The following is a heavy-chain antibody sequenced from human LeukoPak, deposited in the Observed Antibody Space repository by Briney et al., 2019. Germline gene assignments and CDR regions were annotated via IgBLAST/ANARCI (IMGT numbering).Heavy chain of an antibody. CDR3: ARHEYSSSWHYFDW. Sequence: KPSETLSLTCTVSGGSIRSYYWSWIRQPPGKGLEWIGYIYYSGSTNYNPSLKSRVTISADTSKNQFSLKLSSVTAADTAVYCCARHEYSSSWHYFDWWGQGTLVTVSS. D-gene: IGHD6-13*01. CDR1: GGSIRSYY. V-gene: IGHV4-59*08. CDR2: IYYSGST. J-gene: IGHJ4*02.